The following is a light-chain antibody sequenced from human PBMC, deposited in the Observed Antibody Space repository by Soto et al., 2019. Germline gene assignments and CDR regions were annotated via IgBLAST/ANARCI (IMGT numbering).Light chain of an antibody. CDR1: QSVAGS. J-gene: IGKJ5*01. Sequence: EFVLTQSPATLSLAPGERAILSCRASQSVAGSLAWYQQKPGQAPRLLIYDISTRAAAIPARFSGSGSGTDFTLTISRLEPEDFAVYFCQQYFNWPKTFGQGTRLEIK. V-gene: IGKV3-11*01. CDR3: QQYFNWPKT. CDR2: DIS.